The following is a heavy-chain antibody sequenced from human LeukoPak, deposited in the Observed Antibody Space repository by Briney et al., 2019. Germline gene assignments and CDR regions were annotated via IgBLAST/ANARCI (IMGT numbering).Heavy chain of an antibody. CDR3: ARLYGAPRGWYFDL. J-gene: IGHJ2*01. Sequence: SETLSLTCTVSGGSISSYYWSWIRQPPGRGLEWIGYIYYSGSTNYNPSLKSRVTISVDTSKNQFSLKLSSVTAADTAVYYCARLYGAPRGWYFDLWGRGTLVTVSS. V-gene: IGHV4-59*01. CDR1: GGSISSYY. D-gene: IGHD3-16*02. CDR2: IYYSGST.